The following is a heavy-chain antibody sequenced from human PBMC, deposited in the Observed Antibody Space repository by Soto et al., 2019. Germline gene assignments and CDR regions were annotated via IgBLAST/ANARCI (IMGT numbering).Heavy chain of an antibody. CDR3: AGNPGQVSTPYWYFDL. Sequence: QVQLQESGPGLVKPSQTLSLTCTVSGGSISSGGYYWSWIAQHPGKGLEGIGYLYYSGGTYYNPSLKSRVTISVDTSKDQFSLKLGSVTAADTAVYYCAGNPGQVSTPYWYFDLWGRGTLVTVSS. CDR2: LYYSGGT. J-gene: IGHJ2*01. CDR1: GGSISSGGYY. D-gene: IGHD3-22*01. V-gene: IGHV4-31*03.